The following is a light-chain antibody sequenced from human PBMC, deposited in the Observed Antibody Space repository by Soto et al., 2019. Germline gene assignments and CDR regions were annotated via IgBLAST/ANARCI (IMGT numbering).Light chain of an antibody. CDR2: DAS. CDR1: QSISSW. J-gene: IGKJ2*01. CDR3: QQYNSYPMYT. Sequence: DIQMTQSPSTLSASVGDRVTITCRASQSISSWLAWYQQKPGKAPKLLIYDASSLESGVPSRFSGSGSGTEFTLTISSVQPDDFATYCCQQYNSYPMYTFGPETKLEIK. V-gene: IGKV1-5*01.